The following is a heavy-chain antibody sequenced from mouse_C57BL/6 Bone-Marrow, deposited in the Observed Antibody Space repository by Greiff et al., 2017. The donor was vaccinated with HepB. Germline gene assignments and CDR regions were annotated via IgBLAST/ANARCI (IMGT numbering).Heavy chain of an antibody. Sequence: EVQLQQSGPELVKPGASVKMSCKASGYTFNDYNMHWVKQSHGKSLEWIGYINPNNGGTSYNQKFKGKATLTVNKSSSTAYMELRSLTSEDSAVYYCARGGDYGSSWSYWYFDVWGTGTTVTVSS. CDR2: INPNNGGT. V-gene: IGHV1-22*01. CDR3: ARGGDYGSSWSYWYFDV. J-gene: IGHJ1*03. CDR1: GYTFNDYN. D-gene: IGHD1-1*01.